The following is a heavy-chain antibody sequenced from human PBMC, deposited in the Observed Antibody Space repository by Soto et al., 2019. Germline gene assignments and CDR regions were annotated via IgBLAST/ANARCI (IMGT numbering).Heavy chain of an antibody. Sequence: SETLSLTCTVSGGSISSSSYYWGWIRQPPGKGLEWIGSIYYSGSTYYNPSLKSRVTISVDTSKNQFSLKLSSVTAADTAVYYCASLSSSWYISYYYYYMDVWGKGTTVTVSS. CDR2: IYYSGST. CDR3: ASLSSSWYISYYYYYMDV. J-gene: IGHJ6*03. D-gene: IGHD6-13*01. CDR1: GGSISSSSYY. V-gene: IGHV4-39*01.